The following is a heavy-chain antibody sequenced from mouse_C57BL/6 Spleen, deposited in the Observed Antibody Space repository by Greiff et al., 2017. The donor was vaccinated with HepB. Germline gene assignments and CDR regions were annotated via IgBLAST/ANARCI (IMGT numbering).Heavy chain of an antibody. V-gene: IGHV1-80*01. CDR3: ARWGSYYGSSY. CDR2: IYPGDGDT. D-gene: IGHD1-1*01. J-gene: IGHJ2*01. Sequence: QVQLQQSGAELVKPGASVKISCKASGYAFSSYWMNWVKQRPGKGLEWIGQIYPGDGDTNYNGKFKGKATLTADKSSSTAYMQLSSLTSEDSAVYFCARWGSYYGSSYWGQGTTLTVSS. CDR1: GYAFSSYW.